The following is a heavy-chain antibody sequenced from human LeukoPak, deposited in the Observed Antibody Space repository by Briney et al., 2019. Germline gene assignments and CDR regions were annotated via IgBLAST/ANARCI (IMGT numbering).Heavy chain of an antibody. CDR1: GGSISSYY. CDR3: AKDFTRGTRFGKIPHYFDY. J-gene: IGHJ4*02. V-gene: IGHV4-59*01. Sequence: SETLSLTCTVSGGSISSYYWSWIRQPPGKGLEWIGYIYYSGSTNYNPSLKSRVTISVDTSKNQFSLKLSSVTAADTAVYYCAKDFTRGTRFGKIPHYFDYWGRGTLVTVSS. CDR2: IYYSGST. D-gene: IGHD3-10*01.